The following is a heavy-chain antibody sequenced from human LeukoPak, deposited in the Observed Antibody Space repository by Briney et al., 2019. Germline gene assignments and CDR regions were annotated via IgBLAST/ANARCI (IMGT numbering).Heavy chain of an antibody. CDR1: GATFSSYA. Sequence: APVKVSCKASGATFSSYAISWVRQAPGPGLERLGGIIPIFGTANYAQTFQERVTTTRDRSTSTAYMELSSLRSEDTAVYYCAADLWKMGAGGDNWFDPWGQGTLVTVSS. D-gene: IGHD1-26*01. CDR3: AADLWKMGAGGDNWFDP. J-gene: IGHJ5*02. CDR2: IIPIFGTA. V-gene: IGHV1-69*06.